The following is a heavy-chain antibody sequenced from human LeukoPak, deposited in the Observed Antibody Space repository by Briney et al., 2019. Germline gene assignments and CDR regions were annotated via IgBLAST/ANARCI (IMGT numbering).Heavy chain of an antibody. CDR2: IYYSGST. CDR3: ARRAKWDYAFDI. CDR1: GGSISSYY. V-gene: IGHV4-59*01. J-gene: IGHJ3*02. Sequence: SETLSLTCTVSGGSISSYYWSWIRQPPGRGLEWIGYIYYSGSTNYNPSLRSRVTISVDTSKNHFSLKLSSVTAADTAVYYCARRAKWDYAFDIWGQGTMGTVSS. D-gene: IGHD1-26*01.